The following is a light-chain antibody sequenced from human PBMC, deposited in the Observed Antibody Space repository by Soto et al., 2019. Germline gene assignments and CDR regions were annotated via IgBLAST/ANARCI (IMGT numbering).Light chain of an antibody. V-gene: IGKV1-39*01. J-gene: IGKJ2*01. Sequence: DIQMPQSPSSLSASVGDRVTITCRASQSISSYLNWYQQKPGTAPKLLIYAASSLQSGVPSRFSGSGSGTDFTLTISSLKPEDFVTYHGQQSYSTQYTFGQGTKLEIK. CDR2: AAS. CDR1: QSISSY. CDR3: QQSYSTQYT.